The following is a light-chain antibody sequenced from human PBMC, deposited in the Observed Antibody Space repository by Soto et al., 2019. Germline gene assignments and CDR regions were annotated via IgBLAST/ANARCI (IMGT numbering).Light chain of an antibody. CDR1: QSFSDY. CDR2: DAS. Sequence: EIVLTQSPATLSLSPGERATLSCRASQSFSDYLAWYQQKPGQAPRLLIYDASRRATGIPARFSGSGSGTDFTLTITSLEPEDFAVYYCQQRSNWPLTFGQGIRLEIK. J-gene: IGKJ5*01. V-gene: IGKV3-11*01. CDR3: QQRSNWPLT.